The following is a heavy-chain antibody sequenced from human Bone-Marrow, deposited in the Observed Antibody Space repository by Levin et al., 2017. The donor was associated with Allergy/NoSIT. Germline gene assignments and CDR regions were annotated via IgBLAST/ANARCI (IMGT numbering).Heavy chain of an antibody. CDR1: GYSFTSFD. CDR2: ISPYSGNT. CDR3: GRRGCGFSSCFDF. D-gene: IGHD6-13*01. V-gene: IGHV1-18*01. J-gene: IGHJ4*02. Sequence: ASVKVSCMTSGYSFTSFDINWVRQAPGQGLEWMGWISPYSGNTDFAQKFQGRVTMTTDTSTSTAYMELSSLRSDDTAVYYWGRRGCGFSSCFDFWGQGTLVTVSS.